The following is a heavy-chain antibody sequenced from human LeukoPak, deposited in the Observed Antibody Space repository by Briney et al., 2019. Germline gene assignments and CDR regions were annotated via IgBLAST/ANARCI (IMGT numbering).Heavy chain of an antibody. CDR1: GASISSGGYS. V-gene: IGHV4-30-2*01. CDR3: GLYYYEGGPYSDY. CDR2: IHHSGNT. D-gene: IGHD3-22*01. J-gene: IGHJ4*02. Sequence: SETLSLTCAVSGASISSGGYSSIWVRQPPGKGLEWIGYIHHSGNTYYNPSLKSRVTMAVDRSKNHFSLTLSSVTAADTAVYYCGLYYYEGGPYSDYWGQRTLVTVSS.